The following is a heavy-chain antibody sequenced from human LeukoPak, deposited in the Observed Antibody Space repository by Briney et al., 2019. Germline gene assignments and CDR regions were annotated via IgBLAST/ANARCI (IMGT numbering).Heavy chain of an antibody. V-gene: IGHV3-21*01. CDR1: GFTFSTSA. CDR2: ISPTGGAI. J-gene: IGHJ4*02. Sequence: PGWSLRLSCAASGFTFSTSAMNWVRQAPGRGLEWVSSISPTGGAIFYADSLRGRFTISRDNAKNSLYLQMNSLRAEDTALYFCASGIRERGFDYWGQGTLVTVSS. CDR3: ASGIRERGFDY. D-gene: IGHD1-1*01.